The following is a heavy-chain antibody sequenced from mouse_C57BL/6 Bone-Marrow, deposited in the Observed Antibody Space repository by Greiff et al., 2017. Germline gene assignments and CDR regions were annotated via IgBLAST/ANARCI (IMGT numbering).Heavy chain of an antibody. CDR1: GFTFKDDY. V-gene: IGHV14-4*01. D-gene: IGHD2-3*01. CDR2: IDPEIGDT. CDR3: SSFDGNYFDF. J-gene: IGHJ2*01. Sequence: EVQLQEPGAELVRPGASVKLSCTASGFTFKDDYIHWVKQRPEQGLEWIGWIDPEIGDTEYASKFQGKATITSDTSSNTAYLQLSSLTSEDTAVYYCSSFDGNYFDFWGQGTPLTVAS.